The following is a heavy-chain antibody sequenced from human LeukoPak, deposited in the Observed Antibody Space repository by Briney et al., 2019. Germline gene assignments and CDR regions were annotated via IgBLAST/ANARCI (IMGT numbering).Heavy chain of an antibody. CDR1: GYTFTGFY. J-gene: IGHJ4*02. V-gene: IGHV1-2*06. D-gene: IGHD5-24*01. CDR3: ARGAEMATVSHFDY. Sequence: ASVKVSCKASGYTFTGFYIHWVRQAPGQGLEWMGRINSISGGTVSARKFQGRVTMTRDTSISTAYMELSGLTSDDTAVYYCARGAEMATVSHFDYWGQGTLVTVSS. CDR2: INSISGGT.